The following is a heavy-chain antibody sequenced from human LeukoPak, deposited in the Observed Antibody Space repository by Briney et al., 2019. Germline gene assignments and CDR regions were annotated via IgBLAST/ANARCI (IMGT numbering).Heavy chain of an antibody. CDR1: GFTFSNYG. CDR3: ARDRASSSSRRYFDY. V-gene: IGHV3-33*01. D-gene: IGHD6-6*01. Sequence: PGGSLRLSCAASGFTFSNYGMHWVRQAPGKGLEWVALIRYDGSDTYYGDSVKGRFTISKDNSKNTLYLQMNSLRADDTAVYYCARDRASSSSRRYFDYWGQGTLVTVSS. CDR2: IRYDGSDT. J-gene: IGHJ4*02.